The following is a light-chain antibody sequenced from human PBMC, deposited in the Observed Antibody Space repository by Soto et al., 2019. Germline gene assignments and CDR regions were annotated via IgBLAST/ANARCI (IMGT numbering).Light chain of an antibody. Sequence: QSALTQPASVSGSPGQSITISCTGTSSDVGSYTLVSWYQQHPGKAPKLIIYEGNKRPSGVSNRVSGSKSGNTASLTISGLQAEDEADYYCCAYAGTNTHVVFGGGTQLTVL. V-gene: IGLV2-23*01. CDR1: SSDVGSYTL. J-gene: IGLJ2*01. CDR2: EGN. CDR3: CAYAGTNTHVV.